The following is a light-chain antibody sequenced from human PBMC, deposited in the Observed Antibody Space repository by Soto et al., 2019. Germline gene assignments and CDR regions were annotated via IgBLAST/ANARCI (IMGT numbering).Light chain of an antibody. Sequence: EIVLTQSPATLSLSPGERATLSCRASQSISIYLAWYQQKPGQAPRVLIYDAYNRATDIPARFSGSGSGTDFTLTISSLEPEDFAVYYCQQRSNWPLTFGGGTRVEIK. V-gene: IGKV3-11*01. CDR3: QQRSNWPLT. CDR1: QSISIY. J-gene: IGKJ4*01. CDR2: DAY.